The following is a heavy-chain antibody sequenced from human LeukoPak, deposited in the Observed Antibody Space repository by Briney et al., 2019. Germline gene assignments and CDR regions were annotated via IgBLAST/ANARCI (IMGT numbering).Heavy chain of an antibody. V-gene: IGHV4-61*02. D-gene: IGHD3-9*01. Sequence: SETLSLTCTVSGGSISSGSYYWSWVRQPAGKGLEWIGRIYTSGSTNYNPSLKSRVTISVDTSKNQFSLKLSSVTAADTAVYYCARAGRYFDWLLGDWGQGTLVTVSS. CDR2: IYTSGST. CDR1: GGSISSGSYY. CDR3: ARAGRYFDWLLGD. J-gene: IGHJ4*02.